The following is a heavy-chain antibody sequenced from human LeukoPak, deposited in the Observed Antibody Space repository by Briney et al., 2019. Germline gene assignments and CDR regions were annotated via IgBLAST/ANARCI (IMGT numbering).Heavy chain of an antibody. CDR1: GFTFSSYW. D-gene: IGHD3-22*01. J-gene: IGHJ3*02. V-gene: IGHV3-7*03. CDR3: AKDDSSGYFSNGVAFDI. Sequence: GGSLRLSCAASGFTFSSYWMSWVRQAPGKGLEWVANIKQDGSEKYYVDSVKGRFTISRDNAKNSLYLQMNSLRAEDTAVFYCAKDDSSGYFSNGVAFDIWGQGTMVTVSS. CDR2: IKQDGSEK.